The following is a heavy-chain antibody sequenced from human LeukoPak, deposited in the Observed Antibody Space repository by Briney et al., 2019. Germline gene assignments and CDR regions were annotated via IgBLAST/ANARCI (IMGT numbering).Heavy chain of an antibody. Sequence: GGSLRLSCAASGFTFSNYAMSWVRQAPGKGLEWVSAISGSGGSTYYADSVKGRFTISRDNSKNTLFLQMNSLRADDTAVYYCAKDLGYYGSGSYYEAYWGQGTLVTVSS. D-gene: IGHD3-10*01. V-gene: IGHV3-23*01. CDR2: ISGSGGST. J-gene: IGHJ4*02. CDR3: AKDLGYYGSGSYYEAY. CDR1: GFTFSNYA.